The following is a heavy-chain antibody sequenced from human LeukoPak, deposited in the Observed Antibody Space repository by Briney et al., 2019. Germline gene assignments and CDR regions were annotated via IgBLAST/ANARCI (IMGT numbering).Heavy chain of an antibody. D-gene: IGHD6-19*01. Sequence: SETLSLTCAVYGGSFSGYYWSWIRQPPGKGLEWVGEINHSGSTNYNPSLKSRVTISVDTSKSQFSLKLSSVTAADTAVYYCATGAVAGTYYFDDWGQGTLVTVSS. V-gene: IGHV4-34*01. CDR2: INHSGST. J-gene: IGHJ4*02. CDR1: GGSFSGYY. CDR3: ATGAVAGTYYFDD.